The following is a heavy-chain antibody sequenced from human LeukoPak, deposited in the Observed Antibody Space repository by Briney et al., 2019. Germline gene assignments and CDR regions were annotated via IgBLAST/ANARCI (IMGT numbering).Heavy chain of an antibody. D-gene: IGHD5-18*01. J-gene: IGHJ3*02. V-gene: IGHV3-23*01. CDR2: SSGSGGST. CDR3: AKEKEQIQLWSYDAFDI. Sequence: GGSLRLSCAASGFTFSSYAMSWVRQAPGKGLEWVSASSGSGGSTYYADSVKGRFPISRDNSKNTLYLQMNSLRAEDTAVYFCAKEKEQIQLWSYDAFDIWGQGTMLTVSS. CDR1: GFTFSSYA.